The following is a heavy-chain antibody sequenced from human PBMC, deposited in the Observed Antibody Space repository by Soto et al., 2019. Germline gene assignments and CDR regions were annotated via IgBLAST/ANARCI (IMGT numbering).Heavy chain of an antibody. CDR2: IYSNGNT. Sequence: PSETLSLTCTVSGGSIGSGGYYWSWIRQDPGKGLEWLGYIYSNGNTYYNPSLKSRLVISSDTSQNLFSLRLSSVTAADTGMYFCARGLLTIQQCFDIWGQGTMVTVSS. CDR1: GGSIGSGGYY. J-gene: IGHJ3*02. V-gene: IGHV4-31*03. D-gene: IGHD1-1*01. CDR3: ARGLLTIQQCFDI.